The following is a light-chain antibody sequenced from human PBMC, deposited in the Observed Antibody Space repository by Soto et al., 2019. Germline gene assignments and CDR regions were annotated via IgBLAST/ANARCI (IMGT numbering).Light chain of an antibody. Sequence: QSVLTQPPSVSGAPGQRVTISCTGSSSNIGAGYDVHWYQQLPGTAPKLLIYGNTNRPSGVPDRFSGSKSGTSASLAITGLQAEDEADYYCQSFDSSLSHSWVFGGGTKLTVL. V-gene: IGLV1-40*01. CDR1: SSNIGAGYD. CDR2: GNT. J-gene: IGLJ3*02. CDR3: QSFDSSLSHSWV.